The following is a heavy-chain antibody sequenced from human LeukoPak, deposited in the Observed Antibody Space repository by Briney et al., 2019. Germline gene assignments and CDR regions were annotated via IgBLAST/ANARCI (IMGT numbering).Heavy chain of an antibody. V-gene: IGHV3-7*03. CDR2: IKQDGSEK. CDR3: ARGGSCFDY. Sequence: GGSLRLSCAASGFTFSTYWMTWVRQAPGKGLEWVANIKQDGSEKNYVDSVKGRFTISRDNAKNSLDLQMNSLRAEDTAVYYCARGGSCFDYWGQGTLVTVSS. CDR1: GFTFSTYW. D-gene: IGHD2-15*01. J-gene: IGHJ4*02.